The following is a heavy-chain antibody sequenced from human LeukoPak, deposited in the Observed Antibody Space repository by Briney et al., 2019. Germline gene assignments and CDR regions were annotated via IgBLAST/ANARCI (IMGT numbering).Heavy chain of an antibody. CDR1: GFTFSDYY. D-gene: IGHD3-3*01. V-gene: IGHV3-11*04. CDR3: ARAPREWLLGYHFEY. CDR2: ISSSGSTI. Sequence: PGGSLRLSCAASGFTFSDYYMSWIRQAPGKGLEWVSYISSSGSTIYYADSVKGRFAISRDNGKNSLYLQMNSLRVEDMAVYYCARAPREWLLGYHFEYWGQGTLVTVSS. J-gene: IGHJ4*02.